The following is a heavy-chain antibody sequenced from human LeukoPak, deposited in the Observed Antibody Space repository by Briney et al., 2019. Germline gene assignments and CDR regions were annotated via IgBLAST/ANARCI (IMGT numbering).Heavy chain of an antibody. Sequence: SETLSLTCAVSGGSISSSNWWSWVRQPPGKGLEWIGEIYHSGSTNYNPSLKSRVTISVDKSKNQFSLKLSSVTAADTAVYYCARGYDYDSSGYSFWGQGTLVTVSS. CDR3: ARGYDYDSSGYSF. CDR2: IYHSGST. D-gene: IGHD3-22*01. CDR1: GGSISSSNW. J-gene: IGHJ4*02. V-gene: IGHV4-4*02.